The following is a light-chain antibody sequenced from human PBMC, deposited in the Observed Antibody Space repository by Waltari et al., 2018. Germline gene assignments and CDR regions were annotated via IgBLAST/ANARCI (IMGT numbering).Light chain of an antibody. CDR2: EAS. Sequence: EIVLTQSPGTLSLSPGERATLSCRASQNIGRYLVWYQQKHGQAPRRLIYEASRRSTGIPDRFSGSGSGTDFSLTISRLEPEDFAVYYCQNHERLPATFGQGTKVEIK. V-gene: IGKV3-20*01. CDR3: QNHERLPAT. J-gene: IGKJ1*01. CDR1: QNIGRY.